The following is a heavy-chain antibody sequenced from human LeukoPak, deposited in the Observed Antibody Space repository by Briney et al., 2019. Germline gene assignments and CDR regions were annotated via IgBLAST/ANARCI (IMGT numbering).Heavy chain of an antibody. J-gene: IGHJ4*02. D-gene: IGHD4-23*01. CDR1: GYSFTIYW. V-gene: IGHV5-51*01. CDR2: IYPGDSDT. CDR3: ARRYGGNSEPDRDYFDY. Sequence: GESLKISCKGSGYSFTIYWIVWVRQMPGKGLEWWGIIYPGDSDTRYSPSFQGQVTISADKSISTAYLQWSSLKASDTAMYYCARRYGGNSEPDRDYFDYWGQGTLVTVSS.